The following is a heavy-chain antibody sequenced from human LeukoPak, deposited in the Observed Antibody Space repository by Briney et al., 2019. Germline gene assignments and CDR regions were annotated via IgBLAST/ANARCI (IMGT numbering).Heavy chain of an antibody. CDR1: GFTFSSYE. CDR2: IGSSGSTI. D-gene: IGHD3-22*01. J-gene: IGHJ3*02. Sequence: PGGSLRLSCAASGFTFSSYEMNWVRQAPGKGLEWVSYIGSSGSTIYYADSVKGRFTISRDNAKNSLYLQMKSLRAEDTAVYYCARDKSTMIVVVPDAFDIWGQGTMVTVSS. CDR3: ARDKSTMIVVVPDAFDI. V-gene: IGHV3-48*03.